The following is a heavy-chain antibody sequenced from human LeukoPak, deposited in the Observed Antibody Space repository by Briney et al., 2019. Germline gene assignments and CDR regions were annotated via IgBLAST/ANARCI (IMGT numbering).Heavy chain of an antibody. CDR2: IKPEGSEK. CDR1: GFTFRSYW. J-gene: IGHJ4*02. CDR3: ASEPHY. Sequence: LPGGALRLSCAASGFTFRSYWMTWVRQAPGKGLEWVANIKPEGSEKNYVDFVKGRFTISRDNANNSLYLQIHSLRVEDTAVYYCASEPHYWGQGTLVTVSS. V-gene: IGHV3-7*01.